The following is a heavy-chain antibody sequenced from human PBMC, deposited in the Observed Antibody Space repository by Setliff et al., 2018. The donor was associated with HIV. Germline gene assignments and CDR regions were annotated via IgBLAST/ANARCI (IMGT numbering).Heavy chain of an antibody. V-gene: IGHV3-72*01. J-gene: IGHJ2*01. Sequence: LRLSCAASGFSVSDHFMEWVRQAPGKGLEWVGLTKDKPAAYITTHAASVEGRFTISRDNAKYLVYLQMANLRVEDTAVYFCARGRGVFDLWGRGTLVTVSS. CDR2: TKDKPAAYIT. D-gene: IGHD2-8*01. CDR3: ARGRGVFDL. CDR1: GFSVSDHF.